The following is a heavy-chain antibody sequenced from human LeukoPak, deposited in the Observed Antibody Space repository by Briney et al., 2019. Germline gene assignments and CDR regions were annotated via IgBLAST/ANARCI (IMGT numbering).Heavy chain of an antibody. CDR3: ARRIAVAGTGYFQH. CDR1: GGSISSSSYY. D-gene: IGHD6-19*01. CDR2: IYYTGST. Sequence: SETLSLTCTVSGGSISSSSYYWGWVRRPPGKELEWIGSIYYTGSTYYNSSLKSRVTISVDTSKNQFSLKLRSVTAADTAVYYCARRIAVAGTGYFQHWGQGTLVTVSS. J-gene: IGHJ1*01. V-gene: IGHV4-39*01.